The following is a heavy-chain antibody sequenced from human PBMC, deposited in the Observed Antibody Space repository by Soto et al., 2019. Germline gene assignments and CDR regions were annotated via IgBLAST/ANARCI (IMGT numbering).Heavy chain of an antibody. CDR1: GFTFTSSA. V-gene: IGHV1-58*01. J-gene: IGHJ4*02. CDR2: IVVGGGNT. Sequence: QMQLVQSGPEVKKPGTSVKVSCKASGFTFTSSAVQWVRQARGQRLEWIGWIVVGGGNTNYAQKFQERVTITRDMSTSTAYMELSSLRSEDTAVYYCAALGSSGYYYDYWGQGTLVTVSS. CDR3: AALGSSGYYYDY. D-gene: IGHD3-22*01.